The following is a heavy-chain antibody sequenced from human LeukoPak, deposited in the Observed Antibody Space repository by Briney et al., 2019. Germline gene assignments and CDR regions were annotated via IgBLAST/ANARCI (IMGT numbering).Heavy chain of an antibody. CDR1: GFTFSSYA. J-gene: IGHJ6*02. CDR3: ARDFPDYCSSTSCYPDYYGMDV. D-gene: IGHD2-2*01. Sequence: GGSLRLSCAASGFTFSSYAMSWVRQAPGKGLEWVSAISGSGGSTYYADSVKGRFTISRDNAKNSLYLQMNSLRDEDTAVYYCARDFPDYCSSTSCYPDYYGMDVWGQGTTVTVSS. V-gene: IGHV3-23*01. CDR2: ISGSGGST.